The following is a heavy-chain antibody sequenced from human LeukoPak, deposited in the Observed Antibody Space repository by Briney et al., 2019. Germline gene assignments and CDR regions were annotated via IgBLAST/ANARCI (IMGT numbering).Heavy chain of an antibody. D-gene: IGHD3-22*01. J-gene: IGHJ4*02. CDR2: IYYSGST. V-gene: IGHV4-39*07. Sequence: SETLSLTCTVSGGSISSSSYYWGWIRQPPGKGLEWIGSIYYSGSTYYNPSLKSRVTMSVDTSKNQFSLKLSSVTAADTAVYYCAREVRDRGGYYDSSGYYNFDYWGQGTLVTVSS. CDR3: AREVRDRGGYYDSSGYYNFDY. CDR1: GGSISSSSYY.